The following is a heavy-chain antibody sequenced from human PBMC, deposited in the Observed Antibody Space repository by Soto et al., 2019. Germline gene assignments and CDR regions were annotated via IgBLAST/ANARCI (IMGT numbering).Heavy chain of an antibody. CDR1: GGSISSGDYY. CDR2: IYYSGST. J-gene: IGHJ4*02. CDR3: ARVADYGGRQSDY. Sequence: QVQLQESGPGLVKPSQTLSLTCTVSGGSISSGDYYWSWIRQPPGKGLEWIGYIYYSGSTYYNPSLKSRVTISVDTSKNQFSLKLSSVTAADTAGYYCARVADYGGRQSDYWGQGTLVTVSS. D-gene: IGHD4-17*01. V-gene: IGHV4-30-4*01.